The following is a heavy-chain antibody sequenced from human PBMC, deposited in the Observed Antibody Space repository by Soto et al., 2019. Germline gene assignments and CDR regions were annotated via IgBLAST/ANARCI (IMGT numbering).Heavy chain of an antibody. Sequence: SETLSLTCAVYGGSFSGYYWSWICKPPGKGLEWMGEINHSGSTNYNPPPKSRVTISVDTSKNQFSLKLSAVTAADTAVYYCARGQTAAIYYYCNGIDVWGQGTTVTVSS. CDR1: GGSFSGYY. CDR3: ARGQTAAIYYYCNGIDV. J-gene: IGHJ6*02. CDR2: INHSGST. V-gene: IGHV4-34*01. D-gene: IGHD6-25*01.